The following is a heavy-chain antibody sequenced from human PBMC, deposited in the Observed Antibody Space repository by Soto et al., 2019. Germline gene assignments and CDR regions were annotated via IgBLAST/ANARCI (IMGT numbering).Heavy chain of an antibody. J-gene: IGHJ6*02. D-gene: IGHD2-15*01. Sequence: GGSLRLSCAVYGFSFGGYAMSWVRQAPGKGLEWISGVSGGGTSTYYAGSVKGRFTISRGSSVVYLQRNSRRADDTAVYYCAEWGGYSAYYSDMDVCGRRPTVTASS. CDR2: VSGGGTST. CDR3: AEWGGYSAYYSDMDV. V-gene: IGHV3-23*01. CDR1: GFSFGGYA.